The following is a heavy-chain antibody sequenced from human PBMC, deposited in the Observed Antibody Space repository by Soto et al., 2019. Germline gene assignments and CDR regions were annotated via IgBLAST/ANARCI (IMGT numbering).Heavy chain of an antibody. D-gene: IGHD5-18*01. Sequence: QVQLLQSGAEVKRPGASVKVSCKASGYTFTDDYIYWVRQAPGQGLEWVGWISPYSGGSNYAQKFQGWGTLTKDTSISTAYMELSRLKSDDTAVYYCARDVNGYPPGGMDVWGQGTTVTVSS. CDR1: GYTFTDDY. J-gene: IGHJ6*02. CDR2: ISPYSGGS. V-gene: IGHV1-2*04. CDR3: ARDVNGYPPGGMDV.